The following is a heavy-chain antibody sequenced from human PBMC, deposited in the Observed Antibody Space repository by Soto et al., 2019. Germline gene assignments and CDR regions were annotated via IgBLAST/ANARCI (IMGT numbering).Heavy chain of an antibody. Sequence: QITLKESGPTLVKPTQTLTLTCTFSGFSLTASGVGVGWIRQPPGKALEWLALIYWDDDQRYSPTLKSRLTITKDTSMNQVVLTVTNMDPVDTATYYCARFLWSTNTFYYVDYWGQGSLVTVSS. V-gene: IGHV2-5*02. D-gene: IGHD3-3*01. CDR2: IYWDDDQ. CDR3: ARFLWSTNTFYYVDY. J-gene: IGHJ4*02. CDR1: GFSLTASGVG.